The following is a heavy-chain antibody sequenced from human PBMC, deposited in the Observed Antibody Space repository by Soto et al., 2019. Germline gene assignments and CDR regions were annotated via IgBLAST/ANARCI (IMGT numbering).Heavy chain of an antibody. V-gene: IGHV1-69*06. CDR2: IIPIFGTA. D-gene: IGHD2-8*01. J-gene: IGHJ4*02. CDR1: VGTFSSYA. Sequence: LVRVSCNASVGTFSSYAISWVPQSPGHGLEWMGGIIPIFGTANYAQKSQCRVTITADKSTSTAYMELSRLRSDYTAVYYCASPSLYCTNGVCSRPLEKWGQGTLVTVSS. CDR3: ASPSLYCTNGVCSRPLEK.